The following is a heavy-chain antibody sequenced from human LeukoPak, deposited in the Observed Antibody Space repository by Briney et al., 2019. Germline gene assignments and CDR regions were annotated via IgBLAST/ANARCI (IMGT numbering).Heavy chain of an antibody. CDR3: ARHTYYDSSGYSYYYYGMDV. CDR2: ISYDGSNK. J-gene: IGHJ6*02. D-gene: IGHD3-22*01. V-gene: IGHV3-30-3*01. CDR1: GFTFSSYA. Sequence: GGSLRLSCAASGFTFSSYAMHWVRQAPGKGLEWVAVISYDGSNKYYADSVKGRFTISRDNSKNTLYLQMNSLRAEDTAVYYCARHTYYDSSGYSYYYYGMDVWGQGTTVTVSS.